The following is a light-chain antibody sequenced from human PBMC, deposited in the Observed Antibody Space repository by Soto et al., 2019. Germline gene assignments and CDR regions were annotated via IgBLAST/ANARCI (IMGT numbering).Light chain of an antibody. Sequence: EIVLTQSPGTLSLSPGERATLSCRASQSVSSSFLAWYQQIPGQAPRLLIYGASNRATGIPDRFSGSGSGTDFTLTISRLDPEDFAVYYCQQYDSSPRTFGPGTKVDIK. CDR3: QQYDSSPRT. CDR1: QSVSSSF. J-gene: IGKJ3*01. V-gene: IGKV3-20*01. CDR2: GAS.